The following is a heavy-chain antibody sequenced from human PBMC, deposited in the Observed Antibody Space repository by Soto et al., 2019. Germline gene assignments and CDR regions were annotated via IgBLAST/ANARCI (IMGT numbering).Heavy chain of an antibody. CDR3: ARGGANGWHWLEGPMEV. CDR2: ISSSSSDI. J-gene: IGHJ6*02. V-gene: IGHV3-21*01. Sequence: EVQLVESGGGLVQPGGSLRLSCAASGFTFSSYSMNWVRQAPGKGLVWVSSISSSSSDIYYADSVKGRFTSSRDNAKISMYLKKQSLRAEYTSVYYFARGGANGWHWLEGPMEVWVQGPTVGVSS. CDR1: GFTFSSYS. D-gene: IGHD6-19*01.